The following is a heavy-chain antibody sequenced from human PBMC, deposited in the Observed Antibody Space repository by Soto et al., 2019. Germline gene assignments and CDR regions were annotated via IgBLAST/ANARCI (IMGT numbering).Heavy chain of an antibody. CDR2: ISAYNGNT. V-gene: IGHV1-18*01. J-gene: IGHJ3*02. D-gene: IGHD2-15*01. CDR1: GYTFTSYG. Sequence: ASVKVSCKASGYTFTSYGISWVGQAPGQGLEWMGWISAYNGNTNYAQKLQGRVTMTTDTSTSTAYMELRSLRSDDTAVYYCARPVAATHDAFDIWRQGTMVTVSS. CDR3: ARPVAATHDAFDI.